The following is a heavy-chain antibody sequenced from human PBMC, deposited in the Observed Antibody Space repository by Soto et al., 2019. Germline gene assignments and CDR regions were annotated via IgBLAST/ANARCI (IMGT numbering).Heavy chain of an antibody. Sequence: QVQLVESGGGLVKPGGSLRLSCAASGFTFSDYYMSWIRQAPGKGLEWVSYISSSGSTIYYADAVKGRFTISRDNAKNSLYLQMNSLRAEDTAVYYCARDNYNIVATMDYFDYWGQGTLVTVSS. CDR1: GFTFSDYY. D-gene: IGHD5-12*01. J-gene: IGHJ4*02. CDR2: ISSSGSTI. V-gene: IGHV3-11*01. CDR3: ARDNYNIVATMDYFDY.